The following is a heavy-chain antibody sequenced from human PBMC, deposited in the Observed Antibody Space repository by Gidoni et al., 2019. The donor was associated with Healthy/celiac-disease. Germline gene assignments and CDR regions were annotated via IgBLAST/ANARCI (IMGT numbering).Heavy chain of an antibody. D-gene: IGHD2-8*01. V-gene: IGHV4-59*01. CDR1: VGSISSYY. J-gene: IGHJ4*02. CDR3: ARDHCTNGVCYDY. Sequence: QVQLQESGPGLVKPSETLSLTCTVSVGSISSYYWSWSRQPPGKGLEWIGYIYYSGSPNYNPSLKSRVTISVDTYKNQFSLKLSYVTAADTAVYYCARDHCTNGVCYDYWGQGTLVTVSS. CDR2: IYYSGSP.